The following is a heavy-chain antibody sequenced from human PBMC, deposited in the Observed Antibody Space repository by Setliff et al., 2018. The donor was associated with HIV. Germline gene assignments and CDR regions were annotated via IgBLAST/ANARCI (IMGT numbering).Heavy chain of an antibody. V-gene: IGHV3-72*01. CDR2: SRNKANSYTT. CDR3: TRVDSNYEKFDC. J-gene: IGHJ4*02. D-gene: IGHD4-4*01. CDR1: GFTLSDHY. Sequence: GALRLSCAASGFTLSDHYIDWVRQAPGKGLEWVGRSRNKANSYTTEYAASVKGRFTISRDDSKNSLYLQMNSLKTEDTAVHYCTRVDSNYEKFDCWGQGSLVTVSS.